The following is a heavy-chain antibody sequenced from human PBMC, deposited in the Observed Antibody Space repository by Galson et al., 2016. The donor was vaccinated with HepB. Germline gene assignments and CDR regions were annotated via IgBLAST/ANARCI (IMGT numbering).Heavy chain of an antibody. CDR3: ARVTLCGGGCG. J-gene: IGHJ4*02. V-gene: IGHV3-53*01. CDR1: GFTVSSNY. D-gene: IGHD2-21*01. Sequence: SLRLSCAASGFTVSSNYMSWVRQAPGMGLEWVSVIYSGDSTYYADSVKGRFTISRDNSKTTLYLQMNSLRAEDTAVYYCARVTLCGGGCGWGQGTLVTVSS. CDR2: IYSGDST.